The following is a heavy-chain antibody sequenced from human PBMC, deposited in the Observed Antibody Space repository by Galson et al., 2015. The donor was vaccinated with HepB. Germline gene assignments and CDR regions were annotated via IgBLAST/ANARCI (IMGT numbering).Heavy chain of an antibody. CDR2: ISAYNGNT. J-gene: IGHJ3*02. V-gene: IGHV1-18*04. CDR3: ARDLGGAATTEIGYSWGPSDAFDI. CDR1: GYTFTSYG. D-gene: IGHD3-16*01. Sequence: SVKVSCKASGYTFTSYGISWVRQAPGQGLEWMGWISAYNGNTNYAQKLQGRVTMTTDTSTSTAYMELRSLRSDDTAVYYCARDLGGAATTEIGYSWGPSDAFDIWGQGTMVTVSS.